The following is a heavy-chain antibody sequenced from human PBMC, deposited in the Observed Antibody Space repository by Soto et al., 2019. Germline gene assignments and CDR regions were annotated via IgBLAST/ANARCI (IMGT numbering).Heavy chain of an antibody. CDR2: IYYSGST. D-gene: IGHD2-15*01. V-gene: IGHV4-59*01. J-gene: IGHJ3*02. CDR1: GGSISSYY. Sequence: SETLSLTCTVSGGSISSYYWSWIRQPPGKGLEWIGYIYYSGSTNYNPSLKSRVTISVGTSKNQFSLKLSSVTAADTAVYYCAGRQCSGGSCYSPDAFDIWGQGTMVTVSS. CDR3: AGRQCSGGSCYSPDAFDI.